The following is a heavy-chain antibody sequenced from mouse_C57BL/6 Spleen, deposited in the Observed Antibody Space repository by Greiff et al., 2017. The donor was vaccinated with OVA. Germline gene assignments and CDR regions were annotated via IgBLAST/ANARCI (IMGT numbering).Heavy chain of an antibody. D-gene: IGHD4-1*01. CDR2: IYPSDSET. CDR3: AREGLTGTSYYAMDY. J-gene: IGHJ4*01. Sequence: QVQLKQPGAELVRPGSSVKLSCKASGYTFTSYWMDWVKQRPGQGLEWIGNIYPSDSETHYNQKFKDKATLTVDKSSSTAYMQLSSLTSEDSAVYYCAREGLTGTSYYAMDYWGQGTSVTVSS. V-gene: IGHV1-61*01. CDR1: GYTFTSYW.